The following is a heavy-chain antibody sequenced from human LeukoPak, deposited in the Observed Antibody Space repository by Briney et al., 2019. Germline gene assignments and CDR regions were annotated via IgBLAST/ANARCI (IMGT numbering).Heavy chain of an antibody. J-gene: IGHJ3*02. V-gene: IGHV4-59*02. CDR3: ATTRGYSTNDAFDI. D-gene: IGHD5-18*01. CDR1: GASVTSYY. CDR2: MYHTGTS. Sequence: SETLSLTCSVSGASVTSYYCKWIRQSPGKGLEWIGYMYHTGTSDYNPSLQSRITISLDTHNNKVSLTLSSVTAADTAVYYCATTRGYSTNDAFDIWGQGTRVTVSS.